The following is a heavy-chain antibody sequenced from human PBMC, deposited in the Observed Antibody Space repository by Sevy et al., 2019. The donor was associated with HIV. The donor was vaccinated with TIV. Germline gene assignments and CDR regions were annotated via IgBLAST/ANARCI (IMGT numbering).Heavy chain of an antibody. CDR1: GFTFPAYS. CDR3: VRRGVDAFNVYFDL. V-gene: IGHV3-21*05. CDR2: ISTGSDHV. Sequence: GGSLRLSCIASGFTFPAYSMNWVRQAPGKGLEWLSYISTGSDHVYYADSAKGRFTISRDDVQNSVVLDMKSLSDQDTALYYCVRRGVDAFNVYFDLWGLGTLVTVSS. J-gene: IGHJ4*02. D-gene: IGHD3-10*01.